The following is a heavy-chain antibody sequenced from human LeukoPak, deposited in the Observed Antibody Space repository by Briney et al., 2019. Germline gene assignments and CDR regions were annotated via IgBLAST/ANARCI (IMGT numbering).Heavy chain of an antibody. CDR1: GGSISSSSYY. D-gene: IGHD1-26*01. CDR2: IYYSGST. Sequence: SETLSLTCTVSGGSISSSSYYWGWIRQPPGKGLEWIGSIYYSGSTYYNPSLKSRVTISVDTSKNQFSLKLSSVTAADTAVYYCARIYNEWEPPDYWGQGILVTASS. V-gene: IGHV4-39*01. CDR3: ARIYNEWEPPDY. J-gene: IGHJ4*02.